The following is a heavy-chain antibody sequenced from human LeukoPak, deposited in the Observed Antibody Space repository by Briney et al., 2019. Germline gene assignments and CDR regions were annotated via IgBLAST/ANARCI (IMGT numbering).Heavy chain of an antibody. J-gene: IGHJ4*02. CDR2: IYTSGST. CDR1: GGSISSYY. Sequence: SETLSLTCTVSGGSISSYYWSWIRQPAGKGLEWIGRIYTSGSTNYNPSLKSRVTMSVDTSKNQFSLKLGSVTAADTAVYYCARVGQWLVQPYFDYCGQGTLVTVSS. D-gene: IGHD6-19*01. CDR3: ARVGQWLVQPYFDY. V-gene: IGHV4-4*07.